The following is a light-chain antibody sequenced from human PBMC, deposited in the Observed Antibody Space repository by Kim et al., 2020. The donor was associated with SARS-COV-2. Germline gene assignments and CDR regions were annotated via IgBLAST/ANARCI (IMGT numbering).Light chain of an antibody. J-gene: IGLJ2*01. Sequence: SVSPGQPASITCYGDDWMNKPACWYQQKPGPAPVMVIYEDTKRPSGSPEQFSGSNSGNTASQTINGTQAMDAAGYYCQTWDSITVVFGGGTQLTVL. CDR3: QTWDSITVV. CDR2: EDT. CDR1: DWMNKP. V-gene: IGLV3-1*01.